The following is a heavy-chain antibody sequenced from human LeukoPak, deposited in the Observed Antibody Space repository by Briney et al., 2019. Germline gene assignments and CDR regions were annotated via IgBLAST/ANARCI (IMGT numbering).Heavy chain of an antibody. CDR1: GFTFSNYA. J-gene: IGHJ4*02. V-gene: IGHV3-23*01. Sequence: GGSLRLSCAASGFTFSNYAMSWVRQAPGKGLEWVSAISGSGGSTYYADSVKGRFTISRDNSKNTLYLQMNTLRAEDTAVYYCAKTNHFSSTVTQFDYWGQGTLVTVSS. CDR3: AKTNHFSSTVTQFDY. CDR2: ISGSGGST. D-gene: IGHD4-17*01.